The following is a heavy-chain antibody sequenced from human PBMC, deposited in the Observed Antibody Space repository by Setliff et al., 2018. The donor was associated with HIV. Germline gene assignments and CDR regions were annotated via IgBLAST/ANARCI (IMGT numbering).Heavy chain of an antibody. CDR1: GGSISSYY. CDR2: IYYSGTT. V-gene: IGHV4-59*08. D-gene: IGHD6-6*01. Sequence: SETLSLTCTVSGGSISSYYWSWIRQPPGKGLEWIGYIYYSGTTNYNPSLKSRVTISVDTSKNQFSLKLSSVTAADTAVYYCARHVGYSSSSLDYWGQGTLVTVSS. CDR3: ARHVGYSSSSLDY. J-gene: IGHJ4*02.